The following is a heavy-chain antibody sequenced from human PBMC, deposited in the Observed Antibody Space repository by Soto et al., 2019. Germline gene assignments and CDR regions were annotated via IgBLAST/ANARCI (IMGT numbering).Heavy chain of an antibody. CDR3: ARSVEGHFDY. J-gene: IGHJ4*02. Sequence: GGALRLSRAASGCKFNIYYMNWVRQAPGKGLEWISYITSETRTIQYAEAVRGRFTISRDNDENSVSLQMDSLRDEDTALYYCARSVEGHFDYWGPGTLVTVSS. D-gene: IGHD6-19*01. CDR1: GCKFNIYY. V-gene: IGHV3-48*02. CDR2: ITSETRTI.